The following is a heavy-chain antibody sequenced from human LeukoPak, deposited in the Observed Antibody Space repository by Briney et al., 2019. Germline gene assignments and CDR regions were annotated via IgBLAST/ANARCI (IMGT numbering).Heavy chain of an antibody. CDR3: ARRSLNYYGSGSYYNESEFDY. V-gene: IGHV4-34*01. Sequence: SETLSLTCAVYGVSFSGYYWSWIRQPPGKGLEWIGEINHSGSTNYNPSLESRGIISVETYKNQFSLKLSSVTAADTAVYYCARRSLNYYGSGSYYNESEFDYWGQGALVTVSS. CDR1: GVSFSGYY. J-gene: IGHJ4*02. CDR2: INHSGST. D-gene: IGHD3-10*01.